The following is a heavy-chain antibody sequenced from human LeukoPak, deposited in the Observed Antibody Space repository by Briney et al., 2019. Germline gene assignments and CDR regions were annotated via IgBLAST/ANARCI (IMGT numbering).Heavy chain of an antibody. J-gene: IGHJ4*02. CDR1: GYTFSNYG. CDR2: SSAYSGDT. V-gene: IGHV1-18*01. D-gene: IGHD1-26*01. CDR3: ARDDKFLSGSYSQAFDC. Sequence: ASVKVSFTASGYTFSNYGVSWVRQAPGQGLEWMGWSSAYSGDTKSSRDFQGRLTMTADTSTSTAYMELSNLRSDDTAVYSCARDDKFLSGSYSQAFDCWGQGTLVTVSS.